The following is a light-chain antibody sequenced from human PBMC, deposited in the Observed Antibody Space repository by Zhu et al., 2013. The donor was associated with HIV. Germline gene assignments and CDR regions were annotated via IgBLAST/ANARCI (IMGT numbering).Light chain of an antibody. CDR2: DAS. J-gene: IGKJ1*01. CDR1: QGINSA. CDR3: LQHNIYPRT. V-gene: IGKV1-13*02. Sequence: AIQLTQSPSPLSASVGDRVTITCRASQGINSALAWYQQKPGKAPKLLIYDASSLESGVPSRFSGRGSGTEFTLTITSLQPEDFATYYCLQHNIYPRTFGQGTKVEIK.